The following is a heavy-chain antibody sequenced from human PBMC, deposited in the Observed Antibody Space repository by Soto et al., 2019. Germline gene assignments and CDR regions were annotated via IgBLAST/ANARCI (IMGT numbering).Heavy chain of an antibody. V-gene: IGHV1-69*01. J-gene: IGHJ6*02. CDR1: GGTFSSYA. CDR2: IIPIPGTA. CDR3: ARSQGSSTSLEIYYYYYYGMAV. D-gene: IGHD2-2*01. Sequence: QVQLVQSGAEVKKPGSSVKVSCKASGGTFSSYAISWVRQAPGQGLEWMGGIIPIPGTANYAQKFQGRVTITADESTSTAYMEPSSLRSEDTAVSYCARSQGSSTSLEIYYYYYYGMAVWGPGTTVTVSS.